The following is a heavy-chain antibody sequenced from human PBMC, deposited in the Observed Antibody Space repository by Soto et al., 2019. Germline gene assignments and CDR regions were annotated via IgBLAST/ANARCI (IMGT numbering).Heavy chain of an antibody. D-gene: IGHD1-20*01. J-gene: IGHJ4*02. CDR1: GGSISGSYYY. V-gene: IGHV4-39*01. CDR2: VFYTGFT. Sequence: SETLSLTCAVSGGSISGSYYYWAWLRQSPGKGPEWIGSVFYTGFTSYNPSLESRVSVSVDTSKSQFSMKLSAVTAADTAVYYCATSQKGYNWNYFDHWGQGALVTVSS. CDR3: ATSQKGYNWNYFDH.